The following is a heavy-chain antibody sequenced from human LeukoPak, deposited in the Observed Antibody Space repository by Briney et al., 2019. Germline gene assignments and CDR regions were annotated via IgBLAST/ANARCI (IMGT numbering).Heavy chain of an antibody. J-gene: IGHJ4*02. V-gene: IGHV3-21*01. CDR3: ARDPVKQWLVQRDY. Sequence: GGSLRFSCAASGFTFSSYSMNWVRQAPGKGLEWVSSISSSSSYIYYADSVKGRFTISRDNAKNSLYLQMNSLRAEDTAVYYCARDPVKQWLVQRDYWGQGTLVTVSS. D-gene: IGHD6-19*01. CDR2: ISSSSSYI. CDR1: GFTFSSYS.